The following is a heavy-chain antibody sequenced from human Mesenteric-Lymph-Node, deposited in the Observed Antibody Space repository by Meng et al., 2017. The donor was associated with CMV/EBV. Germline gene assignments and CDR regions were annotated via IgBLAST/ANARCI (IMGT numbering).Heavy chain of an antibody. J-gene: IGHJ3*02. D-gene: IGHD1-26*01. CDR2: IRSKAYGGTT. CDR3: TRVYGYYDAFDI. CDR1: GFTFGDYA. V-gene: IGHV3-49*04. Sequence: SCTASGFTFGDYAMSWVRQAPGKGLEWVGFIRSKAYGGTTEYAASVKGRFTISRDDSKSIAYLQMNSLKTEDTAVYYCTRVYGYYDAFDIWGQGTMVTVSS.